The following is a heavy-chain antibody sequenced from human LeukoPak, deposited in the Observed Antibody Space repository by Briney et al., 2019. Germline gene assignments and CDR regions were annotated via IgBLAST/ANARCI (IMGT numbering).Heavy chain of an antibody. CDR1: GFPFRNFW. V-gene: IGHV3-74*01. Sequence: GGSLRLSCAASGFPFRNFWMHWVHQAPGKGLEWVSRIYSDDSRTDYADSVKGRFSISKDNAKSTVYLQMTRLRLEDTAVYYCARLLGTFSSVDFWGQGALVNVSS. D-gene: IGHD3-16*01. J-gene: IGHJ4*02. CDR3: ARLLGTFSSVDF. CDR2: IYSDDSRT.